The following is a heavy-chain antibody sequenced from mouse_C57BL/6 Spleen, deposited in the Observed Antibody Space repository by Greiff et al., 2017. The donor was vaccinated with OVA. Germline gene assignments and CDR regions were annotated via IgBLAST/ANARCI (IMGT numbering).Heavy chain of an antibody. Sequence: EVQLVESGGGLVKPGGSLKLSCAASGFTFSSYAMSWVRQTPEKRLEWVATISDGGSYTYYPDNVKGRFTISRDKAKNNLYLQMSHLKSEDTAMYYCARDSGVDYWGQGTTLTVSS. CDR3: ARDSGVDY. D-gene: IGHD4-1*01. J-gene: IGHJ2*01. CDR1: GFTFSSYA. CDR2: ISDGGSYT. V-gene: IGHV5-4*01.